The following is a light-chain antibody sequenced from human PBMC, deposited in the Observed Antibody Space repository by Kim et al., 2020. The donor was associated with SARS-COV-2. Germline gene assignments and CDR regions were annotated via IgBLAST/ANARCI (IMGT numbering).Light chain of an antibody. V-gene: IGKV3-15*01. J-gene: IGKJ2*03. CDR1: QSVNSN. CDR3: QQFNNWPLYS. CDR2: GAS. Sequence: VSPGERATRSCRASQSVNSNLAWYQQKPGQAPRLLIYGASTRAPGVPARFSGSGSGTEFTLTISSLQSEDFAIYYCQQFNNWPLYSFGQGTKLEI.